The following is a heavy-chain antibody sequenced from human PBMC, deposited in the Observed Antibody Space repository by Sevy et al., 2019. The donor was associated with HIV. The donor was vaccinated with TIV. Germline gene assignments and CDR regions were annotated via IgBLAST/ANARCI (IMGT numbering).Heavy chain of an antibody. CDR1: GFSFSSFA. Sequence: GGSLRLSCAASGFSFSSFAMYWVRQVPGKGLEWVTVISYDGSNKYSADSVKGRFTISRDNSKNTLYLQMNSLRGEDTAVYYCARDRVQEGYYYYGMDVWGQRTTVTVSS. CDR3: ARDRVQEGYYYYGMDV. V-gene: IGHV3-30-3*01. D-gene: IGHD1-1*01. J-gene: IGHJ6*02. CDR2: ISYDGSNK.